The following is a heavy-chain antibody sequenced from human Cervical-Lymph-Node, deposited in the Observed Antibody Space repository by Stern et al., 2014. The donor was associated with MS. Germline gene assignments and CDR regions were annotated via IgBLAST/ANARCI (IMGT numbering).Heavy chain of an antibody. D-gene: IGHD6-19*01. CDR3: ARDHGYSSGWYRGVDY. Sequence: IYYADSVKGRFTISRDNAKNSLYLQMNSLRDEDTAVYYCARDHGYSSGWYRGVDYWGQGTLVTVSS. CDR2: I. V-gene: IGHV3-48*02. J-gene: IGHJ4*02.